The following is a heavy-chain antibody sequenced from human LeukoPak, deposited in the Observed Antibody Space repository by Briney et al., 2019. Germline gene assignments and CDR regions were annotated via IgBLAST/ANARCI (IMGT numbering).Heavy chain of an antibody. J-gene: IGHJ4*02. D-gene: IGHD6-19*01. CDR2: IKQDGSEE. CDR1: GFTFSSYE. Sequence: PGGSLRLSCAASGFTFSSYEMNWVRQAPGKGLEWVANIKQDGSEEYYVDSVKGRFTISTDNAKNSLYLQMSSLRAEDTAVYYCARGSGWIFDYWGQGTLVTVSS. V-gene: IGHV3-7*01. CDR3: ARGSGWIFDY.